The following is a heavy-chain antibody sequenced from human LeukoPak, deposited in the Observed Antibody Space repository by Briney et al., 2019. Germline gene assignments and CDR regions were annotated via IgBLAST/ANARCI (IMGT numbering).Heavy chain of an antibody. CDR1: GGTFSSYA. V-gene: IGHV1-69*13. CDR3: ARQVSKGSWLDP. J-gene: IGHJ5*02. D-gene: IGHD1-26*01. CDR2: IIPIFGTA. Sequence: SVKVSCKASGGTFSSYAISWVRQAPGQGLEWMGGIIPIFGTANYAQKFQGRVTITADESTSTAYMELSSLRSEDTAVYYCARQVSKGSWLDPWGQGTLVTVSS.